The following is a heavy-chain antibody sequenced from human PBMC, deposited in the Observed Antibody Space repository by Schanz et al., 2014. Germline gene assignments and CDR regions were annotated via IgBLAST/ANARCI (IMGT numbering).Heavy chain of an antibody. J-gene: IGHJ4*02. Sequence: VQLVESGGGVVQPGRSLRLSCAASGFTFSSHWMHWVRQDPGKGLVWVARINSVGSNTDYADSVTGRFTISRDNSKNTLFLQMNSLRAEDTAVYYCARDRRNADLDYWGQGTLVTVSS. CDR3: ARDRRNADLDY. V-gene: IGHV3-74*01. D-gene: IGHD1-1*01. CDR1: GFTFSSHW. CDR2: INSVGSNT.